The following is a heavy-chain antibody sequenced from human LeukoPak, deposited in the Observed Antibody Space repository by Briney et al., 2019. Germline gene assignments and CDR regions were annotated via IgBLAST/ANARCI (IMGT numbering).Heavy chain of an antibody. V-gene: IGHV3-48*03. J-gene: IGHJ6*02. CDR3: ARRPLVEMATGLDLYYYYYGMDV. CDR2: ISSSGSTI. D-gene: IGHD5-24*01. CDR1: GFTFSSYE. Sequence: PGGSLRLSCAASGFTFSSYEMNWVRQAPGKGLEWVSYISSSGSTIYYADSVKGRFTISRDNAKNPLYLQMNSLRAEDTAVYYCARRPLVEMATGLDLYYYYYGMDVWGQGTTVTVSS.